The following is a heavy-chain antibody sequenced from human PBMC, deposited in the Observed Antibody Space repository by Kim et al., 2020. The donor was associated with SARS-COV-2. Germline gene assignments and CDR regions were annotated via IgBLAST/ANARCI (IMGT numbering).Heavy chain of an antibody. J-gene: IGHJ6*02. Sequence: GGSLRLSCAASGFTFRSYAMNWVRQAPGKGLEWVAVISYDGSNKYYADSVKGRFTISRDNSKNTLYLQMNSLRAEDTAVYYCARDRGIQLWLAGGMDVWGQGTTVTVSS. CDR3: ARDRGIQLWLAGGMDV. CDR2: ISYDGSNK. CDR1: GFTFRSYA. V-gene: IGHV3-30-3*01. D-gene: IGHD5-18*01.